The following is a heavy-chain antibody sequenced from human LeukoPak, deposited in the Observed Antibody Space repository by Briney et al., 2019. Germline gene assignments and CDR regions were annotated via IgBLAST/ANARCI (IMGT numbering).Heavy chain of an antibody. CDR1: GGAIINDNFY. V-gene: IGHV4-39*01. Sequence: NPSQTLSLTCTVSGGAIINDNFYWGWIRQPPGRGLEWILSIHYSGSTYNNPSLTSRVTMSVDTSKNQFSLRLSSVTAADTALYYCVVAVKDHDIWTYGGPRYNFYMDVWGRGTTVTVSS. CDR3: VVAVKDHDIWTYGGPRYNFYMDV. J-gene: IGHJ6*03. D-gene: IGHD3-9*01. CDR2: IHYSGST.